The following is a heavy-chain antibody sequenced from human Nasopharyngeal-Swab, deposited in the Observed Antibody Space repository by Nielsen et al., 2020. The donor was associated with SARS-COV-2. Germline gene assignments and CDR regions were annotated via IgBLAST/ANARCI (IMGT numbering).Heavy chain of an antibody. V-gene: IGHV1-24*01. CDR1: GYTLTELS. CDR3: ATAPAVVVVAATRDYYYYGMDV. Sequence: ASVKVSCKVSGYTLTELSMHWVRQAPAKGLEWMGGFAPENAETIYAQKFQGRVTMTEDTSTDTAYMVLSSLRSEDTAVYSCATAPAVVVVAATRDYYYYGMDVWGQGTTVTVSS. CDR2: FAPENAET. J-gene: IGHJ6*02. D-gene: IGHD2-15*01.